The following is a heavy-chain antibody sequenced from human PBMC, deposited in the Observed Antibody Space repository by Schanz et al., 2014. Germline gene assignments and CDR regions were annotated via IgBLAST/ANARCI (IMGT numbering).Heavy chain of an antibody. D-gene: IGHD3-10*02. Sequence: EVHLEESGGGLVQPGGSQRLSCAVSGFTFSNCDMTWVRQAPGKGLEWVAIIDGRGITTFYADSVKGRFTISRDNAKNTVYLQMNSLRDDDTAVYYCAKRFHCSGSHPFDYWGHGTLVTVSS. CDR1: GFTFSNCD. CDR3: AKRFHCSGSHPFDY. J-gene: IGHJ4*01. CDR2: IDGRGITT. V-gene: IGHV3-23*04.